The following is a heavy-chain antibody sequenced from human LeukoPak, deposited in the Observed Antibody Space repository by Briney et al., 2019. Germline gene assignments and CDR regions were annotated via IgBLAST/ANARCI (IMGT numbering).Heavy chain of an antibody. D-gene: IGHD2-2*01. CDR1: GYNFPSYG. CDR3: ARDRGGKGSAIFY. V-gene: IGHV1-18*01. Sequence: GASVKVSFKASGYNFPSYGINWVRQAPGQGLEWMGWIRPHTGETNSAQRFQDRVTMTTDTSTTTAYMELRSLRFDDTDVYYCARDRGGKGSAIFYWGQGSLVTVSS. J-gene: IGHJ4*02. CDR2: IRPHTGET.